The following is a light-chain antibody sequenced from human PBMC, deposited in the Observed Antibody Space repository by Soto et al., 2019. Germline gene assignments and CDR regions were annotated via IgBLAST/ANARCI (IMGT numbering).Light chain of an antibody. CDR1: QSISSY. CDR3: QQSYSTPWT. V-gene: IGKV1-39*01. CDR2: AAS. J-gene: IGKJ1*01. Sequence: IQMTQSPSSLSASVGDRVTITCRASQSISSYLHWFQQKPGKAPKLLIYAASSLQSGVPSRFSGSGSGTDFTLTISSLQPEDFATYYCQQSYSTPWTFGQGTKVDIK.